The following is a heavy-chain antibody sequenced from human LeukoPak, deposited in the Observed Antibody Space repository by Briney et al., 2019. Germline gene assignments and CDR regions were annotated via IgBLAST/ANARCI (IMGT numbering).Heavy chain of an antibody. J-gene: IGHJ5*02. CDR1: GYTFTGYY. CDR2: IDPNSGGT. D-gene: IGHD3-22*01. CDR3: AREGRYYYDSSGYPAGVWFDP. V-gene: IGHV1-2*02. Sequence: ASVKVSCKASGYTFTGYYMHWVRQAPGQGLEWMGWIDPNSGGTNYAQKFQGRVTMTRDTSISTAYMELSRLRSDDTAVYYCAREGRYYYDSSGYPAGVWFDPWGQGTLVTVSS.